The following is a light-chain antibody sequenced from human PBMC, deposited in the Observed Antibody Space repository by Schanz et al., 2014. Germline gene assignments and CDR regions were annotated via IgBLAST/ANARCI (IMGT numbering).Light chain of an antibody. CDR2: DAS. J-gene: IGKJ1*01. Sequence: EIVLTQSPGTLSLSPGERATLSCRASQSVSSSYLAWYQQKPGQAPRLLIYDASRRATGIPDRFSGSGSETVFNLAISRLEPEDVAVYYCKHSSLSPLFDKGTKVDI. V-gene: IGKV3-20*01. CDR1: QSVSSSY. CDR3: KHSSLSPL.